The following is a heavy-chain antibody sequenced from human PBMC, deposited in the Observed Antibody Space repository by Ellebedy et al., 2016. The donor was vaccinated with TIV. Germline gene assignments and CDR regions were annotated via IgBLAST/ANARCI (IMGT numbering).Heavy chain of an antibody. Sequence: MPSETLSLTCPFSAGSVTNEGRTWTWIRQHPGGGLQLIGYIYKGGATNYNVSLRGRATIDVDTSNSQISLQLRSVTAEDTAVYYCATHRDEWLTTGLEYWGQGTVVIVSS. CDR1: AGSVTNEGRT. V-gene: IGHV4-61*08. CDR2: IYKGGAT. D-gene: IGHD6-19*01. CDR3: ATHRDEWLTTGLEY. J-gene: IGHJ4*02.